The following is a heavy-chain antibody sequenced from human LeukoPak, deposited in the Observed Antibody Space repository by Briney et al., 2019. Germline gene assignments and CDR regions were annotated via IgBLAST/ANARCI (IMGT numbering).Heavy chain of an antibody. Sequence: SETLSLTCAVSGGPISSSNWWSWVRQPPGKGLEWIGEIYHSGSINYSPSLKSRVTISVDKSKNHFSLQLSSVTAADTAVYYCARGDAYYFDYWGQGTLVTVSS. V-gene: IGHV4-4*02. CDR1: GGPISSSNW. CDR3: ARGDAYYFDY. J-gene: IGHJ4*02. CDR2: IYHSGSI.